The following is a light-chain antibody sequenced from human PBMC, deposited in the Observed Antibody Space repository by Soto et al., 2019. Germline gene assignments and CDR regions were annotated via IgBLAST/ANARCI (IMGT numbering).Light chain of an antibody. CDR1: QAIGTY. J-gene: IGKJ4*01. CDR3: QQYDNIILS. V-gene: IGKV1-33*01. Sequence: IRLTQSPTSLTASVGDRVTITCQASQAIGTYLNWYQQKPGEAPRLLISGASNLEPGVPSRFSGSGSGADFTFIISSLQPEDVATYSCQQYDNIILSFGGGTNVEI. CDR2: GAS.